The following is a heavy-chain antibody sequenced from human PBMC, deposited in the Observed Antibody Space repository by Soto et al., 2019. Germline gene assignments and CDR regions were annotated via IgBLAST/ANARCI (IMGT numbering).Heavy chain of an antibody. CDR3: ARVGYCSGGSCYHFDY. Sequence: ASVKVSCKASGYTFTGYYMHWARQAPGQGLEWMGWINPNSGGTNYAQKFQGWVTMTRDTSISTAYMELSRLRSDDTAVYYCARVGYCSGGSCYHFDYWGQGTLVTVSS. J-gene: IGHJ4*02. CDR2: INPNSGGT. V-gene: IGHV1-2*04. D-gene: IGHD2-15*01. CDR1: GYTFTGYY.